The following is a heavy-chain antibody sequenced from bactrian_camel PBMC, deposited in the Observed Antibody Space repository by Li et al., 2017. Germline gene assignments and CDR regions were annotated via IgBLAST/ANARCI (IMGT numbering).Heavy chain of an antibody. Sequence: HVQLVESGGGSVQAGESLRLSCAASGNLYNLNCLGWFRQAPGNKCELVSTISSDGSTYYAHSVKGRFTISQDKAKNTVYLQMNDLRPDDTAVYYCATDEDVWSDHVSMCRGQGTQVTVS. V-gene: IGHV3S53*01. CDR3: ATDEDVWSDHVSMC. J-gene: IGHJ4*01. CDR1: GNLYNLNC. CDR2: ISSDGST. D-gene: IGHD1*01.